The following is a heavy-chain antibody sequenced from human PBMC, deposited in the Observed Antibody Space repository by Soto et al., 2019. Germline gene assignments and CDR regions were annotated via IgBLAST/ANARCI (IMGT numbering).Heavy chain of an antibody. CDR2: IFGTSGTT. CDR3: ARVWGLGGSNFGHFDI. V-gene: IGHV3-23*01. CDR1: GFSFSSYA. D-gene: IGHD1-26*01. Sequence: GGSLRLSCAASGFSFSSYAMTWVRQPQGKGLEWVSTIFGTSGTTYYADSVKGRFTISRDNSKNTLYLQMDTLRADDTAVYCCARVWGLGGSNFGHFDIWGQGTPVAVSS. J-gene: IGHJ4*02.